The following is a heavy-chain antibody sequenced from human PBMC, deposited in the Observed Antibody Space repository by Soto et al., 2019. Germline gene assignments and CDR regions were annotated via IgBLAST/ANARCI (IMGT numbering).Heavy chain of an antibody. Sequence: EVQLLESGGGLVQPGGSLRLSCAASGFTFSSYAMSWVRQAPGKGLEWVSAISGSGGSTYYADSVKGRFTISRDNSKNTLFLQMNSLRAKDTAVYYCAKDRQYNPGWGYFQHWGQGTLVTVSS. V-gene: IGHV3-23*01. CDR1: GFTFSSYA. CDR3: AKDRQYNPGWGYFQH. J-gene: IGHJ1*01. D-gene: IGHD6-19*01. CDR2: ISGSGGST.